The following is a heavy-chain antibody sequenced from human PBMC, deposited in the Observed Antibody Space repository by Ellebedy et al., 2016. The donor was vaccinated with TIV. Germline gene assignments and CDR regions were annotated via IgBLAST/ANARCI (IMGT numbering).Heavy chain of an antibody. CDR1: GGSFSGDY. CDR3: ARVKGRRVVITPGYRKFDP. V-gene: IGHV4-34*01. CDR2: IDHSGRT. D-gene: IGHD3-3*01. Sequence: MPSETLSLTCAVYGGSFSGDYWSRIRQSPGKGLEWIGEIDHSGRTNYNPSLKSRVTISLDTSKKQFSLKLNSVTAADTAVYYCARVKGRRVVITPGYRKFDPWGQGTLVTVSP. J-gene: IGHJ5*02.